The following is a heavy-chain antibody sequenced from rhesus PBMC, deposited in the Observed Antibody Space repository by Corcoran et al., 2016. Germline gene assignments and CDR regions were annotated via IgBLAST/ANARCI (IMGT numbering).Heavy chain of an antibody. V-gene: IGHV5S1*01. J-gene: IGHJ2*01. Sequence: EVQLVQSGAEVKRPGESLRISCKTSGYSFTSSWISWVCQMPGKGLEWMWRIYPGDSETRYSPSFPGQVTISADKSISTTYLQWSSLKASDTATYYCAKSVYNIWTGYYTDWYFDLWGPGTPITISS. CDR2: IYPGDSET. D-gene: IGHD3-3*01. CDR3: AKSVYNIWTGYYTDWYFDL. CDR1: GYSFTSSW.